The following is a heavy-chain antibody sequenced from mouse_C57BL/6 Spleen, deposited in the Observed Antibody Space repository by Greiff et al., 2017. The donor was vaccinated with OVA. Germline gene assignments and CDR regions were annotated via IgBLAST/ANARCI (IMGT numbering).Heavy chain of an antibody. CDR1: GYTFTSYW. CDR2: IDPSDSYT. V-gene: IGHV1-69*01. Sequence: QVQLQQPGAELVMPGASVKLSCKASGYTFTSYWMHWVKQRPGQGLEWIGEIDPSDSYTNYNQKFKGKSTLTVDKSSSTAYMQLSSLTSADSAVYYCARFYDYDEGFAYWGQGTLVTVSA. J-gene: IGHJ3*01. CDR3: ARFYDYDEGFAY. D-gene: IGHD2-4*01.